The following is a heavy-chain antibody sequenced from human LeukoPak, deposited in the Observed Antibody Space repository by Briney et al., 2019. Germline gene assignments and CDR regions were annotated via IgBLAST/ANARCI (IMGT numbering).Heavy chain of an antibody. D-gene: IGHD3-16*01. Sequence: ASVKVSCKASGYTFTSYGVSWVRQAPGQGLEWMGWISAYNGNTHYAQKLQGRVTTTTDTSTNTAYMEVRSLRSDDTAVYFCARGAEFDWFDPWGQGTLVTVSS. CDR2: ISAYNGNT. V-gene: IGHV1-18*01. CDR1: GYTFTSYG. J-gene: IGHJ5*02. CDR3: ARGAEFDWFDP.